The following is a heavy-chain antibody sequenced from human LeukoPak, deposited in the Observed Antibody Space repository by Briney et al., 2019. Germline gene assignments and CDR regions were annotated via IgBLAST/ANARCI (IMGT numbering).Heavy chain of an antibody. CDR3: ARAKADYYDSSGYFPLNDY. CDR1: GFTFSTYN. CDR2: ITSSSSYI. Sequence: PWGSLRLSCAASGFTFSTYNMNWVRQAPGKGLEWVSSITSSSSYIYYADSVKGRFTISRDNAKNSLYLQMNSLRAEDTAVYYCARAKADYYDSSGYFPLNDYWGQGTLVTVSS. J-gene: IGHJ4*02. D-gene: IGHD3-22*01. V-gene: IGHV3-21*01.